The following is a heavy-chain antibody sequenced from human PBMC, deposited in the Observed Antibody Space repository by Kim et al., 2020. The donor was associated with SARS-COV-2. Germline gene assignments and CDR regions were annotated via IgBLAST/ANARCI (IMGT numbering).Heavy chain of an antibody. Sequence: ASVKVSCKASGYTFTSYYMHCVRQAPGQGLEWMGIINPSGGSTSYAQKFQGRVTMTRDTSTSTVYMELSSLRSEDTAVYYCARGHIVVVPAAMGAYYYYGMDVWGQGTTVTVSS. V-gene: IGHV1-46*01. CDR3: ARGHIVVVPAAMGAYYYYGMDV. CDR2: INPSGGST. CDR1: GYTFTSYY. D-gene: IGHD2-2*01. J-gene: IGHJ6*02.